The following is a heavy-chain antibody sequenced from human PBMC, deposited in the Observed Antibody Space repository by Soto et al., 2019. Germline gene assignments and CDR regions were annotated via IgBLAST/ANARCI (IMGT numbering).Heavy chain of an antibody. Sequence: QVQLQESGPGLVRASETLSLTCTVSGGSFNTGGYYWSWDRQRPGKGLEWIGYVYDSGHTYYNPSLKSRPAISLDTSKSQFSLKLSSVTAADTALYFCARMPFGAFDYWGQGILFTVSS. V-gene: IGHV4-31*03. CDR3: ARMPFGAFDY. CDR2: VYDSGHT. J-gene: IGHJ4*02. CDR1: GGSFNTGGYY. D-gene: IGHD3-3*01.